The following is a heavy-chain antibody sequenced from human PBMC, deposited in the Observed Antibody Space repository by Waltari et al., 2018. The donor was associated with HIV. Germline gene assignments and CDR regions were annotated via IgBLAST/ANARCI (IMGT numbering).Heavy chain of an antibody. CDR3: ARVESMLRVVHFDY. CDR2: SSGYNYNT. Sequence: QIQLVESGGEMKKTGASVKVSCKASGYSFRSYSSSWVRQAPGQGLEWMGWSSGYNYNTKYAEKFQGRVTMTTDTSTSTAYMELRNLRSDDTAMYYCARVESMLRVVHFDYWGQGTLVTVSS. CDR1: GYSFRSYS. J-gene: IGHJ4*02. V-gene: IGHV1-18*04. D-gene: IGHD3-16*01.